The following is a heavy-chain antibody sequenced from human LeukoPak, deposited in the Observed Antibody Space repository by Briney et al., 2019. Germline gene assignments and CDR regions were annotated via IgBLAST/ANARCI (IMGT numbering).Heavy chain of an antibody. J-gene: IGHJ4*02. D-gene: IGHD5-18*01. Sequence: SETLSLTCTVSGGSISNGGYYWNWIRQHPGKGLEWIGYIYYSGNTYYNPSLKSRVTISVDTSKNQFSLKLSSVTAADTAVYYCAKGCNYGPFDYWGQGTLVTVSS. V-gene: IGHV4-31*03. CDR1: GGSISNGGYY. CDR3: AKGCNYGPFDY. CDR2: IYYSGNT.